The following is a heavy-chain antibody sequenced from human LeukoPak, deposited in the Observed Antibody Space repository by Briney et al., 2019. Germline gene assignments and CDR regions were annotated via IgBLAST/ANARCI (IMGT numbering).Heavy chain of an antibody. V-gene: IGHV3-48*03. Sequence: PGGSLRLSCAASGFTFSRYQMNWVRQAPGRGLEWGSYISSNGSTIYYADSVTGRFTISRDNAKNSLYLQMDSLRAEDTAAYYCAMRGDYWGQGTLVTVSS. J-gene: IGHJ4*02. CDR2: ISSNGSTI. CDR3: AMRGDY. CDR1: GFTFSRYQ.